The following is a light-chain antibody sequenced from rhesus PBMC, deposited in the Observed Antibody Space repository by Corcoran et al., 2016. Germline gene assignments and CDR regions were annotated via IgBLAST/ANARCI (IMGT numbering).Light chain of an antibody. CDR1: QGISGW. Sequence: DIQMTQSPSSLSASVGDTVTITCRASQGISGWLAWYQQKPGKAPKLLIYKASSLQSGVPSRFRGSGSRTDFTLTINNLQSEDFATYYCQQYTSRPWTFGQGTKVEIK. J-gene: IGKJ1*01. CDR2: KAS. CDR3: QQYTSRPWT. V-gene: IGKV1-22*01.